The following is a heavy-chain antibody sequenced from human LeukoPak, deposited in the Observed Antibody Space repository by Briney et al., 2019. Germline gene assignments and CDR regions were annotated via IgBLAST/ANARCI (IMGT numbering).Heavy chain of an antibody. CDR2: IYYSGCT. CDR3: ARGPIGVRGVIIPFDP. Sequence: RPSETLSLTCTVSGGSISSSSYYWGWIRQPPGKGLEWIGSIYYSGCTYYNPSLKSRVTISVDTSKNQFSLKLSSVTAADTAVYYCARGPIGVRGVIIPFDPWGQGTLVTVSS. J-gene: IGHJ5*02. D-gene: IGHD3-10*01. V-gene: IGHV4-39*01. CDR1: GGSISSSSYY.